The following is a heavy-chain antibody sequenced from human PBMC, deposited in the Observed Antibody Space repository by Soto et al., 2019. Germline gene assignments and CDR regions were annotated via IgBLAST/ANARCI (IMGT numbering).Heavy chain of an antibody. CDR3: ARGVYGRFLEWSLEENYYYYMDV. V-gene: IGHV4-31*03. CDR2: IYYSGST. CDR1: GGSISSGGYY. Sequence: SETLCLTCTVSGGSISSGGYYWSWIRQHPGKGLEWIGYIYYSGSTYYNPSLKSRVTISVDTSKNQFSLKLSSVTAADTAVYYCARGVYGRFLEWSLEENYYYYMDVWGKGTTVTVSS. J-gene: IGHJ6*03. D-gene: IGHD3-3*01.